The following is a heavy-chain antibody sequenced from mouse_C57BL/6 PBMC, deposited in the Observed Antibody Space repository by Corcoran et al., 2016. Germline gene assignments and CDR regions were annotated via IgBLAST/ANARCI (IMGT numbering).Heavy chain of an antibody. D-gene: IGHD1-1*01. CDR1: GYTFTDYY. J-gene: IGHJ2*01. CDR3: ARLPYDYGSSPLYVDY. V-gene: IGHV1-26*01. Sequence: EVQLQQSGPGLVKPGASVKISCKASGYTFTDYYMNWLKQSHGKSLEWIGDINPNNGGTSSNQKFKGKATLTVDKSSSTAYMELRSLTSEDSAVYYCARLPYDYGSSPLYVDYGGQGTTLTVSS. CDR2: INPNNGGT.